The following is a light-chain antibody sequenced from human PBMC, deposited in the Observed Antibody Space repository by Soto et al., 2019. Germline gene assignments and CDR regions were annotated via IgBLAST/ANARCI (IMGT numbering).Light chain of an antibody. CDR3: QQYDNWPRT. Sequence: ERVITQSPATLSVSPGERATLSCRASQSIASNLAWYQQKPGQAPRLLIYGASTRATGIPARFSGSGSGTEFTLTISSLQSEDFAFYYCQQYDNWPRTFGQGTKVDIK. CDR1: QSIASN. V-gene: IGKV3-15*01. J-gene: IGKJ1*01. CDR2: GAS.